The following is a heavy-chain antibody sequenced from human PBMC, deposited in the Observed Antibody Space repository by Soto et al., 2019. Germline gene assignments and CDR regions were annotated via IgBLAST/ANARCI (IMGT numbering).Heavy chain of an antibody. D-gene: IGHD7-27*01. CDR1: GFTFSSYS. CDR3: ARSRTGDLPFFDY. Sequence: GGSLRLSCAASGFTFSSYSMNWARQAPGEGLEWLSYISSSSSTIYYADSVKGRFTISRDNAKNSLYLQMNSLRDEDTAVYYCARSRTGDLPFFDYWGQGTLVTVSS. CDR2: ISSSSSTI. J-gene: IGHJ4*02. V-gene: IGHV3-48*02.